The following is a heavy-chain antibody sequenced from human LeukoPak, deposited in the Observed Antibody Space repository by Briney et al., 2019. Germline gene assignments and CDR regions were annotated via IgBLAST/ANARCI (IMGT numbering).Heavy chain of an antibody. CDR2: INPSGGST. CDR1: GYTFTSYY. Sequence: SVKVSCKASGYTFTSYYMHWVRKAPGQGLEWMGIINPSGGSTSYAQKFQGRVTMTRDTSTSTVYMELSSLRSEDTAVYYCARDQGFYEPNYYFDYWGQGTLVTVSS. V-gene: IGHV1-46*01. J-gene: IGHJ4*02. CDR3: ARDQGFYEPNYYFDY. D-gene: IGHD3-3*01.